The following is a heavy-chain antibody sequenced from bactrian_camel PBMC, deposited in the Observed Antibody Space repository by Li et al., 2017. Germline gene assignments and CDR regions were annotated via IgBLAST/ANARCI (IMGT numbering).Heavy chain of an antibody. CDR2: IGFADGRT. CDR1: GFTFGTVA. J-gene: IGHJ4*01. D-gene: IGHD4*01. Sequence: VQLVESGGGLVEPGGSLTLSCAASGFTFGTVAMAWVRQAPGKGLEWVATIGFADGRTDSADSVKGRFTISRDNAKNTVYLQMSSLKSEDTALYYCAADWANYFIDYTFDYWGQGTQVTVS. V-gene: IGHV3S40*01. CDR3: AADWANYFIDYTFDY.